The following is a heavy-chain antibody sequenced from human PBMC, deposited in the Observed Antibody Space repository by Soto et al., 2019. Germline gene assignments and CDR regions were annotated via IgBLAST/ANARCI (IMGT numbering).Heavy chain of an antibody. CDR1: GGSISSYY. V-gene: IGHV4-59*08. CDR3: ARRWGTTFDY. J-gene: IGHJ4*02. D-gene: IGHD3-16*01. Sequence: SETLSLTCTVSGGSISSYYWSWLRQPPGKGLEWIGYIYYSGSTNYNPSLKSRVTISVDTSKNQFSLKLSSVTAADTAVYYCARRWGTTFDYWGQGTLVTVS. CDR2: IYYSGST.